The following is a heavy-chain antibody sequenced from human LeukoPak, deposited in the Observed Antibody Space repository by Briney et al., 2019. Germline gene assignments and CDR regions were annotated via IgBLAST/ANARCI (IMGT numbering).Heavy chain of an antibody. CDR2: IIPIFGTA. CDR3: ARLTGSHYDFWSGSSSFDP. D-gene: IGHD3-3*01. V-gene: IGHV1-69*13. Sequence: ASVKVSCKASGGTFSSYAISWVRQAPGQGLEWMGGIIPIFGTANYAQKFQGRVTITADESTSTAYMELSSLRSEDTAVYYCARLTGSHYDFWSGSSSFDPWGQGTLVTVSS. J-gene: IGHJ5*02. CDR1: GGTFSSYA.